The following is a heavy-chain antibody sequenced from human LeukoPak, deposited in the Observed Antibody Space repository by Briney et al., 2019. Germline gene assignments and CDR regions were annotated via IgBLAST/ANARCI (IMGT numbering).Heavy chain of an antibody. J-gene: IGHJ4*02. D-gene: IGHD3-22*01. V-gene: IGHV4-59*01. CDR2: IYSSGST. Sequence: SETLSLTCTVSGGSISSYYWSWIRQPPGKGLEWIGYIYSSGSTNYNPSLKSRVTISVDTSKNQFSLKLSSVTAADTAVYYCARSNSSGYPFVDWGQGTLVTVSS. CDR1: GGSISSYY. CDR3: ARSNSSGYPFVD.